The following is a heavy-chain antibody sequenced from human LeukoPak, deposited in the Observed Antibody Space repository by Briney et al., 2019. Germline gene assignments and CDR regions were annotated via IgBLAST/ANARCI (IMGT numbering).Heavy chain of an antibody. J-gene: IGHJ4*02. V-gene: IGHV3-21*01. CDR3: ARERGYSGYHTPDY. D-gene: IGHD5-12*01. CDR1: GFTFSSYS. Sequence: GGSLRLSCAASGFTFSSYSMNWVRQAPGKGLEWVSSISSSSSYIYYADSVKGRFTISRDNAKNSLYLQMNSLRAEDTAVYYCARERGYSGYHTPDYWGQGTLVTVSS. CDR2: ISSSSSYI.